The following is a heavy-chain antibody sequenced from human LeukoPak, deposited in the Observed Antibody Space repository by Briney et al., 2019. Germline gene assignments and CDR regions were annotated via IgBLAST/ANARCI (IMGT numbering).Heavy chain of an antibody. Sequence: SVKVSCKASGGTFSSYAISWVRQAPGQGLEWMGGIIPIFGTANYAQKFQGRVTITADESTRTAYMELSSLRPEDTAVYYWARDSYSYGDYSYYGMDVWGKGTTVTVSS. CDR1: GGTFSSYA. V-gene: IGHV1-69*01. J-gene: IGHJ6*04. D-gene: IGHD2-15*01. CDR2: IIPIFGTA. CDR3: ARDSYSYGDYSYYGMDV.